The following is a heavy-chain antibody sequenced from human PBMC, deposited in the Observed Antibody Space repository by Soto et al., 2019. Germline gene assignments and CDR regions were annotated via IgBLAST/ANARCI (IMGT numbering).Heavy chain of an antibody. CDR1: GFTFSSYG. CDR2: IWYDGSNK. CDR3: GSSELRYFGWLLELDY. V-gene: IGHV3-33*01. Sequence: QVQLVESGGGVVQPGRSLRLSCAASGFTFSSYGMHWVRQAPGKGLEWVAVIWYDGSNKYYADSVKGRFTISRDNSKNTLYLQMNSLGAEDPAVYYWGSSELRYFGWLLELDYWGQGNPGHRLL. D-gene: IGHD3-9*01. J-gene: IGHJ4*02.